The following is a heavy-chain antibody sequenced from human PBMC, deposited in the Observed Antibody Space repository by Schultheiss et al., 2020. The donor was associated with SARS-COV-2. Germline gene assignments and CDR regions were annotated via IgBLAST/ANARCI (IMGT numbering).Heavy chain of an antibody. J-gene: IGHJ4*02. CDR2: ISSSSSYI. V-gene: IGHV3-11*06. D-gene: IGHD3-22*01. CDR1: GFTFSDYY. Sequence: GGSLRLSCAASGFTFSDYYMSWIRQAPGKGLEWVSSISSSSSYIYYADSVKGRFTISRDNAKNSLYLQMNSLRAEDTAVYYCARDSRGITMIVVPFDYWGQGTLVTVSS. CDR3: ARDSRGITMIVVPFDY.